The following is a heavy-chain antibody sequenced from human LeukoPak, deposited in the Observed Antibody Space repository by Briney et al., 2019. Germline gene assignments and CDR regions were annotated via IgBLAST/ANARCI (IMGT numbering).Heavy chain of an antibody. CDR1: GGTFSSYA. J-gene: IGHJ5*02. CDR3: ASIYDFWSGYSPNWFDP. D-gene: IGHD3-3*01. V-gene: IGHV1-69*13. Sequence: ASVKVSCKASGGTFSSYAISWVRQAPGQGLEWMGGIIPIFGTANYAQKFQGRVTITADESTSTAYMELSSLRSEDTAVYYCASIYDFWSGYSPNWFDPWGQGTLVTVSS. CDR2: IIPIFGTA.